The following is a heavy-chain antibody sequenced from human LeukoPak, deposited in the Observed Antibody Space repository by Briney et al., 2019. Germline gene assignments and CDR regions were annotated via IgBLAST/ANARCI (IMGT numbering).Heavy chain of an antibody. CDR1: GFTFSSYS. V-gene: IGHV3-21*01. Sequence: PGGSLRLSCAASGFTFSSYSMNWVRQAPGKGLEWVSSISSSSSYIYYADSVKGRFTISRDNAKNSLYLQMNSLRAEDTAVYYCARSGRDGYNYDYYYMDVWGKGTTVTVSS. CDR3: ARSGRDGYNYDYYYMDV. CDR2: ISSSSSYI. J-gene: IGHJ6*03. D-gene: IGHD5-24*01.